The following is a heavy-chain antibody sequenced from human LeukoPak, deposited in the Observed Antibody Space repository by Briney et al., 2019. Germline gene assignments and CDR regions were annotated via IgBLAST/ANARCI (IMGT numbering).Heavy chain of an antibody. J-gene: IGHJ4*02. Sequence: GGSLRLSCAASGFTFSTYAIHWVRQAPGKGLEWVAVISYDGGNKYYADFVKGRFTISRDNAKNSLCLQMNSLRAEDTAVYYCARGGASSSWYGYYFDYWGQGTLVTVSS. CDR3: ARGGASSSWYGYYFDY. CDR1: GFTFSTYA. CDR2: ISYDGGNK. D-gene: IGHD6-13*01. V-gene: IGHV3-30-3*01.